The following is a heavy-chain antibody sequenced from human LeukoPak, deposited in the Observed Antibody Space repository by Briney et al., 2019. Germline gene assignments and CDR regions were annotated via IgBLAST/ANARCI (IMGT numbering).Heavy chain of an antibody. CDR1: GFTFSDYY. D-gene: IGHD6-13*01. CDR3: ARQDRSSRWTTYYFDF. J-gene: IGHJ4*02. Sequence: GGSVRLSCAASGFTFSDYYMSWMRQARGKGLEWGSDVSSSGSSIYYADSVKARFTISRDNAKNLLYLQMNSLRAEDTAVYYCARQDRSSRWTTYYFDFWGQGTLVTVSS. CDR2: VSSSGSSI. V-gene: IGHV3-11*01.